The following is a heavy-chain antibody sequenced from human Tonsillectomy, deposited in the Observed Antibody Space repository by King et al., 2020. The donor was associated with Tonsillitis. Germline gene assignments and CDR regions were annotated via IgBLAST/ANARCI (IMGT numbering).Heavy chain of an antibody. CDR2: LSYDGSNK. CDR3: AKDRATSDDAFDI. V-gene: IGHV3-30*18. Sequence: VQLVESGGGVVQPGRSLRLSCAASGFTFSNYGMHWVRQAPGKGLEWVAVLSYDGSNKYCADSVKDRFTISRDNSKNTLYLQMNSLRAEDTAVYYCAKDRATSDDAFDIWGQGTMVTVSS. D-gene: IGHD1-26*01. J-gene: IGHJ3*02. CDR1: GFTFSNYG.